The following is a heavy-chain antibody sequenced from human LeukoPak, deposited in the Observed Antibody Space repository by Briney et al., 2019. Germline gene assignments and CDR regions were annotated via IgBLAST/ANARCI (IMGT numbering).Heavy chain of an antibody. CDR2: MNPNSGNT. CDR1: GHTFTSYD. J-gene: IGHJ3*02. Sequence: GASVKVSCKASGHTFTSYDINWVRQATGQGLEWMGWMNPNSGNTGYAQKFQGRVTMTRNTSISTAYMELSSLRSEDTAVYYCARGTSYYDFWSGYYRAAFDIWGQGTMVTVSS. V-gene: IGHV1-8*01. D-gene: IGHD3-3*01. CDR3: ARGTSYYDFWSGYYRAAFDI.